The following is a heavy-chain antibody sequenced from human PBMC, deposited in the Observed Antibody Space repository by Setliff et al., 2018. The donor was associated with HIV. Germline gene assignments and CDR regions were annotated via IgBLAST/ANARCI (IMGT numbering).Heavy chain of an antibody. CDR1: GFSLSTSGVC. Sequence: SGPTLVNPTQTLTLTCTFSGFSLSTSGVCVGWIRQPPGKALDWLALIYWDDDKRYSPSLKSRLTITKDTSKNQVVLTMTNMDPVDTATYYCAHRRGVMAAFDIWGQGTMVTVSS. CDR3: AHRRGVMAAFDI. J-gene: IGHJ3*02. V-gene: IGHV2-5*02. D-gene: IGHD3-16*01. CDR2: IYWDDDK.